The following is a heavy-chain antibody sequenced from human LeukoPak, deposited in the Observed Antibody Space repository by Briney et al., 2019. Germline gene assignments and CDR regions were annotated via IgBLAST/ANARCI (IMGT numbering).Heavy chain of an antibody. Sequence: KASETLSLTCTVSGASISSSSFYWGWIRQPPGKGLEWIGSIFYSGTTYYNPSLTSRVTISVDTSKDQFSLNLSSVTATDTAMYYCARLITIFSTKFDPWGQGTLVTVSS. D-gene: IGHD3-3*01. V-gene: IGHV4-39*01. CDR1: GASISSSSFY. CDR2: IFYSGTT. J-gene: IGHJ5*02. CDR3: ARLITIFSTKFDP.